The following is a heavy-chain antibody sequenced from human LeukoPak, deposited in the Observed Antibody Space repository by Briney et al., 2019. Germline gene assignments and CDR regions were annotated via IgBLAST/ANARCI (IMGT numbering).Heavy chain of an antibody. CDR2: INPNSGGT. CDR1: GYTFTGYY. Sequence: ASVKVSCKASGYTFTGYYMHWVRQAPGQGLEWMGWINPNSGGTNYAQKFQGRVTMTEDTSTDTAYMELSSLRSEDTAVYYCATGFRVTTAIDYWGQGTLVTVSS. V-gene: IGHV1-2*02. J-gene: IGHJ4*02. D-gene: IGHD2-21*02. CDR3: ATGFRVTTAIDY.